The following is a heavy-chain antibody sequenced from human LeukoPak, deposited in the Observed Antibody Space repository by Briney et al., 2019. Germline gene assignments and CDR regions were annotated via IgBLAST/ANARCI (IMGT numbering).Heavy chain of an antibody. D-gene: IGHD1-26*01. CDR2: ISGNGSVT. J-gene: IGHJ4*02. V-gene: IGHV3-23*01. CDR1: GFTFRYYG. Sequence: GGSLRLSCAASGFTFRYYGMSWVRQAPGKGLEWVSSISGNGSVTNYADSVKGRVTISRDNSKATPYLLMNSLRAEDTAVYFCARTIAVGATFVDYWGQGALVTVSS. CDR3: ARTIAVGATFVDY.